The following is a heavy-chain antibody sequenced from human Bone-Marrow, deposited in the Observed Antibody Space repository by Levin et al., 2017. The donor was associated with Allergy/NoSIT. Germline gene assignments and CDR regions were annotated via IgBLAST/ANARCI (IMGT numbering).Heavy chain of an antibody. Sequence: SETLSLTCTVSGGSISSSSYYWGWIRQPPGKGLEWIGSIYYSGSTYYNPSLKSRVTISVDTSKNQFSLKLSSVTAADTAVYYCARDPMVRGVMGTYYYYGMDVWGQGTTVTVSS. V-gene: IGHV4-39*07. CDR2: IYYSGST. D-gene: IGHD3-10*01. CDR1: GGSISSSSYY. J-gene: IGHJ6*02. CDR3: ARDPMVRGVMGTYYYYGMDV.